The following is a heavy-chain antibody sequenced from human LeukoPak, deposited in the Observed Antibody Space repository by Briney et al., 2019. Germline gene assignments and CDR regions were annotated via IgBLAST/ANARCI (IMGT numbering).Heavy chain of an antibody. Sequence: PSETLSLTCTVSGGSISSYYWSWIRQPAGKGLEWIGRIYTSGSTNYNPSLKSRVTMSVDTSKNQFSLKLSSVTAADTAVYYCARELAFGFWSGEDYSDYWGQGTLVTVSS. CDR1: GGSISSYY. CDR3: ARELAFGFWSGEDYSDY. J-gene: IGHJ4*02. V-gene: IGHV4-4*07. CDR2: IYTSGST. D-gene: IGHD3-3*01.